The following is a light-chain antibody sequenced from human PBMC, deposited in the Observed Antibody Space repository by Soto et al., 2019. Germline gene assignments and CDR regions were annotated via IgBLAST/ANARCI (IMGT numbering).Light chain of an antibody. CDR1: QGIRSF. CDR2: AAS. CDR3: QQLYTFPIT. Sequence: DIPLTQSPSFLSASPGDRVTITCRASQGIRSFLAWYQQSPGRAPKLLIYAASTLQSGVPSRFSGSGSGTEFTLTISSLQPEDFATYYCQQLYTFPITFGQGTRLEIK. J-gene: IGKJ5*01. V-gene: IGKV1-9*01.